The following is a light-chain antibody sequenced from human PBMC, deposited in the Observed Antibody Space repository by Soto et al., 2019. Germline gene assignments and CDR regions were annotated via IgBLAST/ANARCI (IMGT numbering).Light chain of an antibody. CDR2: GIS. Sequence: ESVLTQSPGTLSLSPAETSTLSYAASQTVGTSYLAWYQQKPGQAPRLLIFGISHRATGIPDRFSGSGSGTDFTLTISSLEPEDFAVYFCQQYASSPETFGQGTKVDIK. J-gene: IGKJ1*01. V-gene: IGKV3-20*01. CDR1: QTVGTSY. CDR3: QQYASSPET.